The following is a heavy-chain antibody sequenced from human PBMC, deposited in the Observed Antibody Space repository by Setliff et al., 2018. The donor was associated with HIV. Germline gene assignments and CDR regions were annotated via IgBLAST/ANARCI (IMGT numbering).Heavy chain of an antibody. CDR2: ISNSGKT. CDR1: GGSISSGVYY. J-gene: IGHJ3*02. Sequence: SETLSLTCTVSGGSISSGVYYWSWIRHHPGKGLAWIGYISNSGKTYYNPSLNSRVTLSADTSKNQLSLRLSSVTAVDTGVYYCAKTVPHSTAQDAFDIWGQGTMVTVSS. CDR3: AKTVPHSTAQDAFDI. D-gene: IGHD2-2*01. V-gene: IGHV4-31*03.